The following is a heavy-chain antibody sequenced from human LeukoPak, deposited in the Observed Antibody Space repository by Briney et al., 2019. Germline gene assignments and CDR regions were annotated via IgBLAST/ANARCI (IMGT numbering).Heavy chain of an antibody. Sequence: SETLSLTCTVSGGSISSSSYYWGWIRQPPGKGLEWIGSIYYSGSTYYNPSLKSRVTISVDTSKNQFSLKLSSVTAADTAVYYCARGSGYYSATFDYWGQGTLVTVSS. V-gene: IGHV4-39*07. D-gene: IGHD3-22*01. CDR1: GGSISSSSYY. J-gene: IGHJ4*02. CDR2: IYYSGST. CDR3: ARGSGYYSATFDY.